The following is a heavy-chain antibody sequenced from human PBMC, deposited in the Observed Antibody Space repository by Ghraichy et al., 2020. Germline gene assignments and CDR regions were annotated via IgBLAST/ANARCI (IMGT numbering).Heavy chain of an antibody. CDR1: GFTFSSYG. CDR2: IWYDGSNK. D-gene: IGHD5-24*01. CDR3: ARGRSRDVGGNWYFDL. Sequence: GESLNISCAASGFTFSSYGMHWVRQAPGKGLEWVAVIWYDGSNKYYADSVKGRFTISRDNSKNTLYLQMNSLRAEDTAVYYCARGRSRDVGGNWYFDLWGRGTLVTVSS. V-gene: IGHV3-33*01. J-gene: IGHJ2*01.